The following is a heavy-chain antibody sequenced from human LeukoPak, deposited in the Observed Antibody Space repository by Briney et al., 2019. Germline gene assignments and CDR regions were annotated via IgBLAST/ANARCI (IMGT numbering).Heavy chain of an antibody. CDR2: IYYSGST. V-gene: IGHV4-59*12. D-gene: IGHD1-7*01. CDR3: ARAIGSGTTLGIV. Sequence: SETLSLTCTVSGGSISSYYWSWIRQPPGKGLEWIGYIYYSGSTNYNPSLKSRVTMSVDTSKNQFSLKLSSVTAADTAVYYCARAIGSGTTLGIVWGQGTLVTVSS. J-gene: IGHJ4*02. CDR1: GGSISSYY.